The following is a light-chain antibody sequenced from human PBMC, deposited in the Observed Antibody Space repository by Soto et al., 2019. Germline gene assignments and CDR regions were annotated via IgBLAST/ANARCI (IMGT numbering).Light chain of an antibody. CDR1: KSDVGNYNF. V-gene: IGLV2-14*03. CDR3: SSHTTSSNVL. Sequence: QSALTQPASVSGSPGQSITISCTGTKSDVGNYNFVSWYQQHPGKAPKLMIYEVSNRPSGVSNRFSGSKSGNTASLTISGLQTEDEADYYCSSHTTSSNVLFGGGTKVTVL. J-gene: IGLJ3*02. CDR2: EVS.